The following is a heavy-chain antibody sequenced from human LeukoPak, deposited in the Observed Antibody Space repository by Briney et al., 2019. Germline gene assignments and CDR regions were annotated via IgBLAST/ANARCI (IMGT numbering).Heavy chain of an antibody. D-gene: IGHD6-19*01. CDR1: GYSISSGYY. CDR3: ATITISGNVWSFSDLRIDF. V-gene: IGHV4-38-2*01. J-gene: IGHJ4*02. Sequence: NPSGTLSLTCAVSGYSISSGYYWGWTRQPPGKGLEWIGSMYHSGSTYYNPSLKSRVSMSLDTSKNQVSLNLTAVTAADTAVYYCATITISGNVWSFSDLRIDFWGRGTVVTVSS. CDR2: MYHSGST.